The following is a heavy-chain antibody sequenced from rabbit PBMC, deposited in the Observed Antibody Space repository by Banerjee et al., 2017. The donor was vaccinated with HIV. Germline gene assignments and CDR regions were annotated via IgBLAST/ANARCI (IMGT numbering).Heavy chain of an antibody. CDR3: ARNAGYANGGDGYFKL. CDR1: GFSFSTSYY. D-gene: IGHD6-1*01. V-gene: IGHV1S40*01. Sequence: QSLEESGGDLVQPGASLTLTCTASGFSFSTSYYISWVRQAPGKGLEWIGCIYTGSGSTYCASWAKGRFTISKTSSTTVTLQMTSLTAADTATYFCARNAGYANGGDGYFKLWGPGTLVTVS. J-gene: IGHJ4*01. CDR2: IYTGSGST.